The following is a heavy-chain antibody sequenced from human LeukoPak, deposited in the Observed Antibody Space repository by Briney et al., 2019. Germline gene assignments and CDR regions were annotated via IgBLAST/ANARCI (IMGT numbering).Heavy chain of an antibody. V-gene: IGHV1-18*01. Sequence: GASVKVSCKASGYTFTSYGISWVRQAPGQGLEWMGWISAYNGNTNYAQKLQGRVTMTTDTSTSTAYMELRSLRSDDTAVYYCARARRYGSGSYYSGGYYYYYMDVWGKGTTVTISS. CDR3: ARARRYGSGSYYSGGYYYYYMDV. J-gene: IGHJ6*03. D-gene: IGHD3-10*01. CDR2: ISAYNGNT. CDR1: GYTFTSYG.